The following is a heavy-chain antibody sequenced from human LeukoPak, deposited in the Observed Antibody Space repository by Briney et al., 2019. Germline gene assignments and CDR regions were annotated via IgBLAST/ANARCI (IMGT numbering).Heavy chain of an antibody. V-gene: IGHV3-9*01. J-gene: IGHJ6*02. CDR2: TSWNSGSI. D-gene: IGHD6-13*01. CDR1: GFTFDDYA. CDR3: AKATRVYQYYYYGMDV. Sequence: GRSLRLSCAASGFTFDDYAMHWVRQAPGKGLEWVSGTSWNSGSIGYADSAKGRFTISRANAKNSLYLQMNSLRAEDTALYYCAKATRVYQYYYYGMDVWGQGTTVTVSS.